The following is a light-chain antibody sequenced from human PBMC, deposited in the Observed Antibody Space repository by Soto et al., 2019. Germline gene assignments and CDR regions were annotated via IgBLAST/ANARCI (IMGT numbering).Light chain of an antibody. CDR3: QQYGT. CDR2: DAS. V-gene: IGKV1-5*01. CDR1: QSISSW. J-gene: IGKJ1*01. Sequence: EIQMTQSPSTLSASIGDGVTITCRASQSISSWLAWYQQKPGKAPKLLIYDASSLESGVPSRFSGSGSGTEFTLTISSLQPDDFATYYCQQYGTFGQGTKVDIK.